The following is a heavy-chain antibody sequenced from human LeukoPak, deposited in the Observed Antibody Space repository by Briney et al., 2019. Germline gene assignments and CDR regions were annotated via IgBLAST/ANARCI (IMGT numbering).Heavy chain of an antibody. V-gene: IGHV3-30*18. Sequence: PGGSLRLSCAASGFTFSSYGMHWVRQAPGKGLEWVAVISYDGSNKYYADSVKGRFTISRDNSKNTLYLQMNSLRAEDTAVYYCAKGPGVTGTGFDYWAQGTLVTVSS. CDR1: GFTFSSYG. J-gene: IGHJ4*02. CDR3: AKGPGVTGTGFDY. D-gene: IGHD1-20*01. CDR2: ISYDGSNK.